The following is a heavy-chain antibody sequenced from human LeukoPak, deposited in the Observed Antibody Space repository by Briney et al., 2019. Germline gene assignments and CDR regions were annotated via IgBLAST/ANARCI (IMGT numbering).Heavy chain of an antibody. J-gene: IGHJ4*02. D-gene: IGHD5-18*01. CDR1: GFTFNTYA. CDR2: ISSSSSYI. Sequence: GGSLRLSCAASGFTFNTYAMNWVRQAPGKGLEWVSSISSSSSYIYYADSVKGRFTISRDNAKNSLYLQMNSLRAEDTAVYYCARENLQLGFGYWGQGTLVTVSS. V-gene: IGHV3-21*01. CDR3: ARENLQLGFGY.